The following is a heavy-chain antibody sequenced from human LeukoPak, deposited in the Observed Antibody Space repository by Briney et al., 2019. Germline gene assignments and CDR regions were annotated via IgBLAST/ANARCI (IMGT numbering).Heavy chain of an antibody. CDR1: GGSISSGTYY. CDR2: ISTSGST. J-gene: IGHJ5*02. D-gene: IGHD1-26*01. CDR3: ARRLVGATRRNWFDP. V-gene: IGHV4-61*02. Sequence: SETLSLTCTVSGGSISSGTYYWSWIRQPAGKGLEWIGRISTSGSTNYNPSLKSRVTISIDTSRNQFSLRLSSVTAADTAVYYCARRLVGATRRNWFDPWGQGTLVTVSS.